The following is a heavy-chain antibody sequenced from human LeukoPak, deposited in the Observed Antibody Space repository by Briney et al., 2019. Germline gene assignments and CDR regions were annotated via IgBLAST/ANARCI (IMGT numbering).Heavy chain of an antibody. CDR1: GFTFSSYR. CDR3: ARVAYGSSWYVDY. Sequence: GGSLRLSCAASGFTFSSYRMHWVRQVPGKGLVWVSRINSDGRSTSYADSVKGRFTISRDNAKNTLYLQMNSLTAEDTAVYYCARVAYGSSWYVDYWGQGNLVTVSS. V-gene: IGHV3-74*01. D-gene: IGHD6-13*01. J-gene: IGHJ4*02. CDR2: INSDGRST.